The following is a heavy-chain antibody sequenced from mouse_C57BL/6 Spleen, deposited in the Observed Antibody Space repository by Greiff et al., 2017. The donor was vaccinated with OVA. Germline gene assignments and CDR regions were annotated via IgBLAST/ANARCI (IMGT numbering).Heavy chain of an antibody. CDR3: ARKSGSSYDWYFDV. D-gene: IGHD1-1*01. J-gene: IGHJ1*03. CDR2: IYPGDGDT. Sequence: QVQLKQSGAELVKPGASVKISCKASGYAFSSYWMNWVKQRPGKGLEWIGQIYPGDGDTNYNGKFKGKATLTADKSSSTAYMQLSSLTSEDSAVYFCARKSGSSYDWYFDVWGTGTTVTVSS. V-gene: IGHV1-80*01. CDR1: GYAFSSYW.